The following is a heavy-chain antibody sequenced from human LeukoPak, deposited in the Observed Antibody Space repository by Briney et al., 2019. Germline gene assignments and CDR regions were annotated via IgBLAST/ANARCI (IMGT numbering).Heavy chain of an antibody. J-gene: IGHJ6*03. CDR1: GYTFTGYY. CDR3: ARDGERDCSSTSCYTTTGDMDV. CDR2: INPNSGGT. D-gene: IGHD2-2*02. V-gene: IGHV1-2*06. Sequence: ASVKVSCKASGYTFTGYYMHWVRQAPGQGLEWMGRINPNSGGTNYAQKFQGRVTMTRDTSISTAYMELSRLRSDDTAVYYCARDGERDCSSTSCYTTTGDMDVWGKGTTVTVSS.